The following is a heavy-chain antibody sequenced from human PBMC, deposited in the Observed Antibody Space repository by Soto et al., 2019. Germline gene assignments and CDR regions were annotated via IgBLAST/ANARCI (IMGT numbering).Heavy chain of an antibody. CDR2: IWYDGSNK. Sequence: PGGSLRLSCAASGFTFSSYGMHWVRQAPGKGLERVAVIWYDGSNKYYADSVKGRFTISRDNSKNTLYLQMNSLRAEDTAVYYCARDNYDFWSGYPNYEDYYYGMDVWGQGTTVTVSS. J-gene: IGHJ6*02. CDR3: ARDNYDFWSGYPNYEDYYYGMDV. CDR1: GFTFSSYG. D-gene: IGHD3-3*01. V-gene: IGHV3-33*08.